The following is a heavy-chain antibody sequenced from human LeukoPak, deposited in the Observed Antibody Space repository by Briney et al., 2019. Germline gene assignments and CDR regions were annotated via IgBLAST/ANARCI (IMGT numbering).Heavy chain of an antibody. CDR1: GFTFSSYG. D-gene: IGHD3-22*01. J-gene: IGHJ4*02. Sequence: GGSLRLSCAASGFTFSSYGMHWVRQAPGKGLEGVAFIRYDGSNKYYADSVKGRFTISRDNSKNTLYLQMNSLRAEDTAVYYCVRDWGYDSSGYWQKYFDTWGQGTLVTVSS. CDR3: VRDWGYDSSGYWQKYFDT. CDR2: IRYDGSNK. V-gene: IGHV3-30*02.